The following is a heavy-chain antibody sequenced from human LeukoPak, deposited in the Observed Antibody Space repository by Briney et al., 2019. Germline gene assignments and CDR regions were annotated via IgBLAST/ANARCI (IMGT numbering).Heavy chain of an antibody. D-gene: IGHD5-18*01. V-gene: IGHV3-7*03. J-gene: IGHJ3*02. CDR3: ARGRDTAMADAFDI. Sequence: AGGSLRLSCAAAGFTFSNYWMSWVRQAPGKGLERGANIKQDGREKYYVDSVRGRFTISRDNAKNSLYLQMNSLRAEDMALYYCARGRDTAMADAFDIWGQGTMVTVSS. CDR1: GFTFSNYW. CDR2: IKQDGREK.